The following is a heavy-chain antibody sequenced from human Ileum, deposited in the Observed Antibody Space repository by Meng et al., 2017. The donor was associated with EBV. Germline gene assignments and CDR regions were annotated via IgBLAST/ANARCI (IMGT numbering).Heavy chain of an antibody. CDR3: ARVVEGATSWLDR. V-gene: IGHV1-18*01. CDR2: ISAFNGNT. Sequence: HVHLVQSGAEVKKPGTSGKFSSKASGYTFTSYGINWGRQDPGQGLEWMGWISAFNGNTDYAQKFQGRVTKTTDTSTTTTYMELRSLRSDDTAVYYCARVVEGATSWLDRWGQGTLVTVSS. J-gene: IGHJ5*02. CDR1: GYTFTSYG. D-gene: IGHD1-26*01.